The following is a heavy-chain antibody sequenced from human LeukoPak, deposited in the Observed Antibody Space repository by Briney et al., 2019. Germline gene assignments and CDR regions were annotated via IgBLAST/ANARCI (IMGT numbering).Heavy chain of an antibody. CDR1: GGTFSSYA. CDR3: ARGRPNIVLMVYAIDCFDY. V-gene: IGHV1-69*05. J-gene: IGHJ4*02. D-gene: IGHD2-8*01. Sequence: SVKVSCKASGGTFSSYAISWVRQAPGQGLEWMGGIIPIFGTANYAQKFQGRVTITTDESTSTAYMELSSLRSEDTAVYYCARGRPNIVLMVYAIDCFDYWGQGTLVTVSS. CDR2: IIPIFGTA.